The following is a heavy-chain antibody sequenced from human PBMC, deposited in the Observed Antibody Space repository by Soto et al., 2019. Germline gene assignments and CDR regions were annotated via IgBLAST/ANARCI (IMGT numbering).Heavy chain of an antibody. Sequence: GGSLRLSCAASGFTFSSYAMSWVRQAPGKGLEWVSAISGSGGSTYYADSVKGRFTISRDNSKNTLYLQMNSLRAEDTAVYDCAKLSRGYSSSSPCDYWGQGALVTVSS. V-gene: IGHV3-23*01. J-gene: IGHJ4*02. CDR1: GFTFSSYA. D-gene: IGHD6-6*01. CDR2: ISGSGGST. CDR3: AKLSRGYSSSSPCDY.